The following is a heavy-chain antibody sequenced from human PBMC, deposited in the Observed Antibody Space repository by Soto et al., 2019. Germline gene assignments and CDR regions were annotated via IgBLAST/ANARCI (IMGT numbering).Heavy chain of an antibody. J-gene: IGHJ6*02. D-gene: IGHD6-19*01. Sequence: PGRSLRLSCAASGFTSSSFGMHLVRQAPGKGLEWVAVIWYDGSDKYYADSVKGRFTIARDNSKNTLYLQMSSLRAEDTAVYYCAREERVWYPFRRSVSYNGMDVWGQGTTVTVS. CDR1: GFTSSSFG. CDR2: IWYDGSDK. V-gene: IGHV3-33*01. CDR3: AREERVWYPFRRSVSYNGMDV.